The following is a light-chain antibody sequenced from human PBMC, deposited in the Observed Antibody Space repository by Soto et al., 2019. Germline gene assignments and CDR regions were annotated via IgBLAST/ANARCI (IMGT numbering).Light chain of an antibody. Sequence: IMLSQSPSTLSLSPGERATFSCRASQSVSSSSLAWYQQKPGQAPRLLIYGASSRATGIPDRFSGSGSGTDFTLTISRLEPEDFAVYYCQQYGSSPRTFGQGTKVDI. CDR3: QQYGSSPRT. V-gene: IGKV3-20*01. CDR1: QSVSSSS. CDR2: GAS. J-gene: IGKJ1*01.